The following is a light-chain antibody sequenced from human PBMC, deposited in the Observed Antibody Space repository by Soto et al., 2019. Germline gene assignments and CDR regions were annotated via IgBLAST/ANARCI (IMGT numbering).Light chain of an antibody. CDR2: SDT. CDR3: QVWDSGSAHVV. J-gene: IGLJ2*01. Sequence: SYELTQPPSVSVAPGKKASISCGGNNIGSKGFHWYQQKPGQAPVLVIYSDTDLPPVIPERFSGSNSANLATLTISRVEAGYEADYYGQVWDSGSAHVVFGGGTKLTVL. V-gene: IGLV3-21*04. CDR1: NIGSKG.